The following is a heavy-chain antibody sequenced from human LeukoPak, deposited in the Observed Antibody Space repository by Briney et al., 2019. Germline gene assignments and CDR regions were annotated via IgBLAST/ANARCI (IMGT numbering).Heavy chain of an antibody. Sequence: GGSLRLSCAASGFTFSSYGMHWVRQAPGKGLEWVAFIQYDGSNKFYADSVKGRFTISRDNSKNTLYLQMNSLRVEDTAVYFCARDSVSYSTTWLYYFDYWGQGTLATVSS. CDR3: ARDSVSYSTTWLYYFDY. CDR1: GFTFSSYG. D-gene: IGHD4-11*01. J-gene: IGHJ4*02. V-gene: IGHV3-30*02. CDR2: IQYDGSNK.